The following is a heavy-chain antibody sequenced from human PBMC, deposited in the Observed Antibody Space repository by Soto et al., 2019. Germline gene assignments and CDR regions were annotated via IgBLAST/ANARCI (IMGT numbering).Heavy chain of an antibody. J-gene: IGHJ4*02. CDR1: GFTFSSYG. CDR3: AKAHPSVRATRAPPVDY. Sequence: QVQLVESGGGVVQPGRSLRLSCAASGFTFSSYGMHWVRQAPGKGLEWVAVISYDGSNKYYADSVKGRFTISRDNSKNTLYLQINSLRAEDTAVYYCAKAHPSVRATRAPPVDYWGQGTLVTVSS. CDR2: ISYDGSNK. D-gene: IGHD2-15*01. V-gene: IGHV3-30*18.